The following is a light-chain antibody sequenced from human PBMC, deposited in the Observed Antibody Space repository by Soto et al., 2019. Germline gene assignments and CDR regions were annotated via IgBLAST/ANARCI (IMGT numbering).Light chain of an antibody. CDR1: SSNVGAGYD. Sequence: QSALTQPPSVSGAPGQRVTISCTGISSNVGAGYDVHWYQCFPGIAPKLLIYSNNRRPSGVPDRFSGSKSGTSASLAITGFQAEDEADYYCQSYDSSLRGSVFGTGTKVTVL. CDR2: SNN. V-gene: IGLV1-40*01. CDR3: QSYDSSLRGSV. J-gene: IGLJ1*01.